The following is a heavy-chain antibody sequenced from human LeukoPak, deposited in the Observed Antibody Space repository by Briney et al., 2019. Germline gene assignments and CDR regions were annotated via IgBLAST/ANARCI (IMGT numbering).Heavy chain of an antibody. J-gene: IGHJ3*02. V-gene: IGHV3-30*02. Sequence: GGSLRLSCAASGFTFSSYGMHWVRHAPGKGREGVTFIRYDGSNKYYADSEKGRFTISRDNSQNTLYLQMNSLRAEDTAVYYCARDTHYYGSGSPAFDIWGQGTMVTVSS. D-gene: IGHD3-10*01. CDR1: GFTFSSYG. CDR2: IRYDGSNK. CDR3: ARDTHYYGSGSPAFDI.